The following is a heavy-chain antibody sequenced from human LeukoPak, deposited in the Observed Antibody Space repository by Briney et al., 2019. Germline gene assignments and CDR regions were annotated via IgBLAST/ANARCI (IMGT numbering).Heavy chain of an antibody. CDR2: IDHSGST. J-gene: IGHJ5*02. CDR3: ARYGMAAEGIWWFDP. V-gene: IGHV4-34*01. CDR1: GESFSGYY. D-gene: IGHD6-13*01. Sequence: SETLSLTCAVYGESFSGYYWSWIRQPPGKGLEWVGEIDHSGSTQYNPSLKSRVTISLDTSKKQFSLKLTSLTAADTAFYYCARYGMAAEGIWWFDPWGQGTLVTVSS.